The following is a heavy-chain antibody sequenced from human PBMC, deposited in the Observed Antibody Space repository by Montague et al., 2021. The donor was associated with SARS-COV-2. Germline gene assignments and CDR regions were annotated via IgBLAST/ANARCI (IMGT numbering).Heavy chain of an antibody. J-gene: IGHJ3*01. D-gene: IGHD1-26*01. Sequence: PALVKPTQTLTLTCTFSGFSLSTSGVGVGWIRQPPGKALEWLALIYWDDDKRYSPYLKSRLTITKDTSKNQVVLTMTNMDPVDTSTYYCAHRRGLLLNDAFYFWGQGKMVTVTS. V-gene: IGHV2-5*02. CDR1: GFSLSTSGVG. CDR2: IYWDDDK. CDR3: AHRRGLLLNDAFYF.